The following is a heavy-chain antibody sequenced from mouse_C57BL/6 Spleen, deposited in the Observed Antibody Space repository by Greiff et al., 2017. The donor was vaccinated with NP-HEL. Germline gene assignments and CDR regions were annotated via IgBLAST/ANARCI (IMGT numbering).Heavy chain of an antibody. CDR3: ARLGQDAMDY. D-gene: IGHD3-3*01. V-gene: IGHV1-82*01. J-gene: IGHJ4*01. CDR2: IYPGDGDT. CDR1: GYAFSSSW. Sequence: QVQLQQSGPELVKPGASVKISCKASGYAFSSSWMNWVKQRPGKGLEWIGRIYPGDGDTNYNGKFKGKATLTADKSSSTAYMQLSSLTSDDSAVYFCARLGQDAMDYWGQGTSVTVSS.